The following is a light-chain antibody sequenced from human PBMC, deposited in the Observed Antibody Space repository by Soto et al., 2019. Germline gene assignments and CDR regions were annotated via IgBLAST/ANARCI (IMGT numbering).Light chain of an antibody. CDR1: QSVNNY. J-gene: IGKJ3*01. CDR2: DAS. V-gene: IGKV3-11*01. Sequence: ETVMTQSRATLSLSPGERSTLSCVASQSVNNYLAWYQQRPGQAPRLLIYDASNRATGIPARFSGSGSGTDFTLTISSLEPEDFAVYYCQHRNNRPFSFGPGTKVDIK. CDR3: QHRNNRPFS.